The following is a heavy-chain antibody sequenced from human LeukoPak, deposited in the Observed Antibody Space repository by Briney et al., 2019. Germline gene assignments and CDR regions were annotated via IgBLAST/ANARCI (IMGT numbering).Heavy chain of an antibody. J-gene: IGHJ6*02. D-gene: IGHD6-13*01. CDR1: GGSISSSNYY. Sequence: PSETLSLTCTVSGGSISSSNYYWGWIRQPPGKGLEWIGYIYYSGSTNYNPSLKSRVTISVDTSKNQFSLKLSSVTAADTAVYYCARVRGSSSWSYYYYGMDVWGQGTTVTVSS. CDR2: IYYSGST. V-gene: IGHV4-61*05. CDR3: ARVRGSSSWSYYYYGMDV.